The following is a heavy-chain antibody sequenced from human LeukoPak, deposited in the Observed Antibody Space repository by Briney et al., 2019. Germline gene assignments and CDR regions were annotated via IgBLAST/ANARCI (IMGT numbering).Heavy chain of an antibody. Sequence: GGSLRLSCAASGFSFSGYSMNWVRQSPGKGLEWVSYISGSSNTIYYADSVKGRFTISRDNAKNSLYLQMNSLRDEDTAVYYCARAVTTVTRGGLVFDYWGQGTLVTVSS. J-gene: IGHJ4*02. V-gene: IGHV3-48*02. D-gene: IGHD4-17*01. CDR3: ARAVTTVTRGGLVFDY. CDR1: GFSFSGYS. CDR2: ISGSSNTI.